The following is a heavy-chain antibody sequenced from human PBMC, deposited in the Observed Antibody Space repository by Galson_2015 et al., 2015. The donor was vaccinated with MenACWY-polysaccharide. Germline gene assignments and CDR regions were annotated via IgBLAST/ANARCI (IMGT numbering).Heavy chain of an antibody. Sequence: DINWVRQAPGQGLEWMAWMNPNSGNSGYAQKFHGRVTLTKDTSINTAYLELGSLRSEDTAMYYCARTFGDFDYWGQGTLVTVSS. J-gene: IGHJ4*02. CDR2: MNPNSGNS. CDR1: D. V-gene: IGHV1-8*01. D-gene: IGHD3-10*01. CDR3: ARTFGDFDY.